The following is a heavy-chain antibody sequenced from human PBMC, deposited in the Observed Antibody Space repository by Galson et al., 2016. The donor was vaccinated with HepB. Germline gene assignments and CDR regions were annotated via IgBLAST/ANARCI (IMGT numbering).Heavy chain of an antibody. Sequence: SETLSLTCAVYGGSFSGNSWTWIRQSPGKGLEWIGDINYSRSTNYNPSLKSRVSISVDTSKKQFSLVLSSVNAADTAVYYCASGPRSRVSLLFRATKDYNHYYMDVWGKGTTVTVSS. D-gene: IGHD3-10*01. CDR2: INYSRST. CDR3: ASGPRSRVSLLFRATKDYNHYYMDV. J-gene: IGHJ6*03. CDR1: GGSFSGNS. V-gene: IGHV4-34*01.